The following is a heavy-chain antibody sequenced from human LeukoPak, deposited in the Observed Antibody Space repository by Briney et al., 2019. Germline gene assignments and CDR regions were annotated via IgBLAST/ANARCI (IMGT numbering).Heavy chain of an antibody. J-gene: IGHJ4*02. D-gene: IGHD6-13*01. CDR3: ARSRISAAGTFDY. V-gene: IGHV4-59*08. CDR1: GGSISSYY. Sequence: SETLSLTCSVSGGSISSYYWSWIRQPPGKGLEWIGYIYYSGSTNYNPSLKSRVTISVDTSKNQFSLKLSSVTAADTAVYNCARSRISAAGTFDYWGQGTLVTVSS. CDR2: IYYSGST.